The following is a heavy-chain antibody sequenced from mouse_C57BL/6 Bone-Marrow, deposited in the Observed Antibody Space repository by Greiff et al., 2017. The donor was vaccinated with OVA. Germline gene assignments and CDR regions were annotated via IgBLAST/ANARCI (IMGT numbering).Heavy chain of an antibody. CDR3: ARKEYDDGWYYFDY. CDR1: GYTFTSYW. Sequence: QVQLKQSGTELVKPGASVKLSCKASGYTFTSYWMHWVKQRPGQGLEWIGNINPSNGGTNYNEKFKSKATLTVDKSSSTAYMQLSSLTSEDSAVYYCARKEYDDGWYYFDYWGQGTTLTVSS. D-gene: IGHD1-2*01. CDR2: INPSNGGT. J-gene: IGHJ2*01. V-gene: IGHV1-53*01.